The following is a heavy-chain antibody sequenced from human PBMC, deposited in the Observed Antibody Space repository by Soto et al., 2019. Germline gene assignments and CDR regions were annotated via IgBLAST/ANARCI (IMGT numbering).Heavy chain of an antibody. CDR2: IDPRDSYT. CDR3: ARLYCSSTTCDSWFDP. D-gene: IGHD2-2*01. Sequence: GESLKISCTGFGYTFTTFWISWVRQMPGRGLEWMGRIDPRDSYTNYSPSFQGHVTVSADKSISTAYLQWGSLKASDTAMYYCARLYCSSTTCDSWFDPWGQGTLVTVSS. J-gene: IGHJ5*02. CDR1: GYTFTTFW. V-gene: IGHV5-10-1*01.